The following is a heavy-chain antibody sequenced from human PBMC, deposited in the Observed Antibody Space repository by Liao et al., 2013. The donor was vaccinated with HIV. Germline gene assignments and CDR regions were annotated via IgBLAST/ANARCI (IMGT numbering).Heavy chain of an antibody. CDR1: GGSFSGYY. J-gene: IGHJ2*01. V-gene: IGHV4-34*01. Sequence: QVQPQQWGAGLLKPSETLSLTCAVYGGSFSGYYWSWIRQPPGKGLEWIGESDDSGRPYYAPSLTRRVTISLDTSNNQISLNLSSVTAADTAVYYCARGVTPTKLYGGNLPPYFDLWGRGTLVTVSS. CDR2: SDDSGRP. D-gene: IGHD4-23*01. CDR3: ARGVTPTKLYGGNLPPYFDL.